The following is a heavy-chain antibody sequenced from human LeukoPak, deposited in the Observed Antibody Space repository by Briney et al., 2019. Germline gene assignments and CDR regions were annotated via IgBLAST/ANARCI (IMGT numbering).Heavy chain of an antibody. Sequence: PGRSLRLSCTASGFTFGDYAMSWFRQAPGKGLEWVGFIRSKAYGGTTEYAASVKGRFTISRDDSKSIAYLQMNSLKTEDTAVYYCTRDGSITMVRGVNDYWGQGTLVTVSS. CDR2: IRSKAYGGTT. CDR1: GFTFGDYA. J-gene: IGHJ4*02. V-gene: IGHV3-49*03. CDR3: TRDGSITMVRGVNDY. D-gene: IGHD3-10*01.